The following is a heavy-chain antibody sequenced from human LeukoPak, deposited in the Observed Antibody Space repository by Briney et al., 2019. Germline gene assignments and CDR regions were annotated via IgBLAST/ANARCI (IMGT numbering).Heavy chain of an antibody. CDR3: ARDKKFVGWQHGNSVGY. CDR1: GYTFVTYG. J-gene: IGHJ4*02. D-gene: IGHD2-15*01. V-gene: IGHV1-18*01. Sequence: ASAKVSCKASGYTFVTYGISWVRQAPGQGLEWMGWINPHKGNTNYAQKFQDRITMTTDTSTSTASMELRSLRSDDTAVYYCARDKKFVGWQHGNSVGYWGQGTLVTVSS. CDR2: INPHKGNT.